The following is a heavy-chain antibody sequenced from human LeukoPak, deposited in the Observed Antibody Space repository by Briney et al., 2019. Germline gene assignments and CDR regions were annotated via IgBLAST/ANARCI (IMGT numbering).Heavy chain of an antibody. CDR3: ATGGRGWYPFVI. Sequence: GGSLRLSCAASGFTFSSYWMSWVRQAPGTGLEWVANINQDGSQKYYVDSVKGRFTISRDNAKNSLYLQMNSLRAEDTAVYYCATGGRGWYPFVIWGQGTLVTVSS. V-gene: IGHV3-7*01. CDR1: GFTFSSYW. J-gene: IGHJ4*02. CDR2: INQDGSQK. D-gene: IGHD6-19*01.